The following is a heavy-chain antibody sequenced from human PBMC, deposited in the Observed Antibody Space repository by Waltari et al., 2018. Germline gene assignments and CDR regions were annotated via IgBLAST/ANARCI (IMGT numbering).Heavy chain of an antibody. CDR2: ISYDGSNK. D-gene: IGHD6-13*01. J-gene: IGHJ4*02. V-gene: IGHV3-30*04. CDR1: GFTFSSYS. CDR3: AREGSPSESTSWYSFHY. Sequence: QVQLVESGGGVVQPGRSLRLSCAASGFTFSSYSMRWVRQAPGKGRAWVAIISYDGSNKNYADSVGGRFTISRDNSKDMMDLQMNSLRPEDTAVYYCAREGSPSESTSWYSFHYWGQGSLVTVSS.